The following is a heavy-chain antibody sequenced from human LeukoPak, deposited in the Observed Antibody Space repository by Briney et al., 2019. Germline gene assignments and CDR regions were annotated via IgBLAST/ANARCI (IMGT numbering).Heavy chain of an antibody. V-gene: IGHV4-4*02. D-gene: IGHD5-24*01. CDR3: ASSVEMATMFDY. J-gene: IGHJ4*02. CDR2: IYHSGST. CDR1: GGSISSSNW. Sequence: PSETLSLTCAVSGGSISSSNWWSWVRQPPGEGLEWIGEIYHSGSTNYNPSLKSRVTISVDKSKNQFSLKLSSVTAADTAVYYCASSVEMATMFDYWGQGTLVTVSS.